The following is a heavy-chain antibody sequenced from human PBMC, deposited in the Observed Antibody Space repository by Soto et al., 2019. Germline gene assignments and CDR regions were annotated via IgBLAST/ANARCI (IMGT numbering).Heavy chain of an antibody. CDR2: IIPIFGTA. CDR1: GGTFSSYA. D-gene: IGHD5-18*01. V-gene: IGHV1-69*13. Sequence: SVKVSCKASGGTFSSYAISWVRQAPGQGLEWMGGIIPIFGTANYAQRFQGRVTITADESTSTAYMELSSLRSEDTAVYYCARGLVDTAMVLDYWGQGTLVTVSS. CDR3: ARGLVDTAMVLDY. J-gene: IGHJ4*02.